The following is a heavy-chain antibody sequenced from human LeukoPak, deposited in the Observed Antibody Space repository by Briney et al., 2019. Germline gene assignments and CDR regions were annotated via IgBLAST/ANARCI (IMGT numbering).Heavy chain of an antibody. CDR2: TVSRGTT. D-gene: IGHD3-9*01. Sequence: QTGGSLRLSCVASGFTLTSGAMNWVRQAPGKGLEWVSATVSRGTTQYADSVKGRFTVSRDTSKNTLYLQMNSLRVEDTAMYYCAGGTGFIIKDWGQGTLVTVSS. CDR3: AGGTGFIIKD. CDR1: GFTLTSGA. J-gene: IGHJ4*02. V-gene: IGHV3-23*01.